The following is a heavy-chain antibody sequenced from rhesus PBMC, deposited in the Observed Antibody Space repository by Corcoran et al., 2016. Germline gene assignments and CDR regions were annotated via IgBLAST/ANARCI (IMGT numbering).Heavy chain of an antibody. CDR3: ARGGGIAAAGIDY. J-gene: IGHJ4*01. D-gene: IGHD6-25*01. V-gene: IGHV4-143*01. Sequence: QLQLQESGPGLVKPSETLSLTCAVYGGSISGYYYWSWIRKPPGKGMDWIGSIYGNSACTTYNSRLKNRVTISKDKSKNQFSLKLSSVTAADKAVYYGARGGGIAAAGIDYWGQGVLVTVSS. CDR1: GGSISGYYY. CDR2: IYGNSACT.